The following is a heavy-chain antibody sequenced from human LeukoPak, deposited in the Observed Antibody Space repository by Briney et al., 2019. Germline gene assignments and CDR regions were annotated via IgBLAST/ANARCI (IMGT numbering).Heavy chain of an antibody. Sequence: PSETLSLTCAVYGGSFSGYYWSWIRQPPGKGLEWIGEINPSGSTNYNPSLKSRVTISVDTSKNQFSLKLSSVTAADTAVYYCARGITMVRGVIRKTYNWFDPWGQGTLVTVSS. D-gene: IGHD3-10*01. CDR3: ARGITMVRGVIRKTYNWFDP. V-gene: IGHV4-34*01. CDR1: GGSFSGYY. CDR2: INPSGST. J-gene: IGHJ5*02.